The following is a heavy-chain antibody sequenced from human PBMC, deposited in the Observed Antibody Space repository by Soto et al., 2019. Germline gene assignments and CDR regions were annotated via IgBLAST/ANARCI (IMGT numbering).Heavy chain of an antibody. J-gene: IGHJ4*02. CDR1: GFTFSSYI. CDR2: ISSSSSYI. D-gene: IGHD5-18*01. V-gene: IGHV3-21*01. CDR3: AREGVQLWPDY. Sequence: GGSLRLSCAASGFTFSSYIVNWVRQSPGKGLEWVSSISSSSSYIYYADSVKGRFTISRDNAKNSLYLQMNSLRAEDTAVYYCAREGVQLWPDYWGQGTLVTVSS.